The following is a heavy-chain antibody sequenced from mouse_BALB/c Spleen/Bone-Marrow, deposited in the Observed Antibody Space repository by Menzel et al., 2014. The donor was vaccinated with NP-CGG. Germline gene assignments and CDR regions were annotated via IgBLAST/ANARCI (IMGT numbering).Heavy chain of an antibody. CDR3: ARDGDYRYAWFAY. V-gene: IGHV5-4*02. D-gene: IGHD2-14*01. CDR2: ISDGGGHT. Sequence: EVMLVESGGRLVKPGGSLKLSCAASGFSFSDHYMYWVRQIPEKRLEWVATISDGGGHTYYSDSVKGRFTISRDNAKNNLYLQMSSLKSEDTAMYHCARDGDYRYAWFAYWGQGTPVTVSA. CDR1: GFSFSDHY. J-gene: IGHJ3*01.